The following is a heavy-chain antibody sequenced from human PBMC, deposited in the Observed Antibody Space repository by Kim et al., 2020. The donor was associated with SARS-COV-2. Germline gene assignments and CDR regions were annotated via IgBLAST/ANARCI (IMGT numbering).Heavy chain of an antibody. Sequence: SETLSLTCTVSGGSISSGGYYWSWIRQHPGKGLERIGYIYYSGSTYYNPSLKSRVTISVDTSKNQFSLKLSSVTAADTAVYYCARDYYGSGSLVNYYYYGMGVWGQGTTVTVSS. CDR3: ARDYYGSGSLVNYYYYGMGV. CDR1: GGSISSGGYY. CDR2: IYYSGST. J-gene: IGHJ6*02. D-gene: IGHD3-10*01. V-gene: IGHV4-31*03.